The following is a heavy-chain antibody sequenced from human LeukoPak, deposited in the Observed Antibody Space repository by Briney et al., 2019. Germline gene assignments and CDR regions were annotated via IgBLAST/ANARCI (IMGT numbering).Heavy chain of an antibody. CDR1: GFTFSSYW. Sequence: TGGSLRLSCAASGFTFSSYWMHWVRQVPGKGLVWVSRINSDGTTTSYADSVKGRFTISKDNSKNTLYLQMNSLRAEDTAVYYCAKGISIATYAFDIWGQGTMVTTSS. V-gene: IGHV3-74*01. CDR2: INSDGTTT. J-gene: IGHJ3*02. CDR3: AKGISIATYAFDI. D-gene: IGHD2-21*01.